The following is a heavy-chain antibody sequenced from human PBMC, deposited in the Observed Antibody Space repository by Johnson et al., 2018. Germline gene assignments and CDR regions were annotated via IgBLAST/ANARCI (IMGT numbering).Heavy chain of an antibody. CDR2: ISSSSSTV. CDR1: GFTFSSYS. Sequence: EVQLVESGGGLVQPGGSLRLSCAVSGFTFSSYSMNWVRQAPGKGLEWVSYISSSSSTVYYADSVKGRFTISRDNAKNSLYLQMNSLRVEDTAVYYCARVSVGTTSGYMDVWGKGTTVTVSS. J-gene: IGHJ6*03. D-gene: IGHD1-26*01. V-gene: IGHV3-48*01. CDR3: ARVSVGTTSGYMDV.